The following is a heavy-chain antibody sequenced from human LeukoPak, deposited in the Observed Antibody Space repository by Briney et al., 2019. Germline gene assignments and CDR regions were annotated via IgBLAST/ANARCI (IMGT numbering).Heavy chain of an antibody. D-gene: IGHD3-22*01. CDR1: GGSISNYF. CDR3: AREARVYDGSGYYHDW. J-gene: IGHJ4*02. V-gene: IGHV4-4*07. Sequence: SETLSLTCSVSGGSISNYFWTWIRQPAGKGLEWIGRIFTSGSADYNPSLQSRVTISVDTSKNQFSLKVNSLTATDTAVYYCAREARVYDGSGYYHDWWGQGTLVTVTS. CDR2: IFTSGSA.